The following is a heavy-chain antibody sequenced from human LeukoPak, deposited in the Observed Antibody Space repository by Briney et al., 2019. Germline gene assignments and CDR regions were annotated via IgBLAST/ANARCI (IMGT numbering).Heavy chain of an antibody. CDR1: GGSISSSSYY. Sequence: SETLSLTCTVSGGSISSSSYYWGWIRQPPGKGLEWIGSIYYSGSTYYNPSLKSRVTISVDMSKNQFSLKLSSVTAADTAVYYCARGPRVIGYSRRLDYWGQGTLVTVSS. D-gene: IGHD3-22*01. CDR2: IYYSGST. J-gene: IGHJ4*02. CDR3: ARGPRVIGYSRRLDY. V-gene: IGHV4-39*07.